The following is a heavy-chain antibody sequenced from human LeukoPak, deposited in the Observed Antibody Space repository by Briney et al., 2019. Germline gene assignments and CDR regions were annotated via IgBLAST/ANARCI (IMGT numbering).Heavy chain of an antibody. CDR3: ARGRYGSGRSFDY. Sequence: PSETLSLTCTVSGGSFNIYYWSWIRQPAGKGLEWIGRIYTSGSTNYNPSLKSRVTISVDTSKNQFSLKLSSVTAADTAVYYCARGRYGSGRSFDYWGQGTLVTVSS. CDR1: GGSFNIYY. D-gene: IGHD3-10*01. CDR2: IYTSGST. J-gene: IGHJ4*02. V-gene: IGHV4-4*07.